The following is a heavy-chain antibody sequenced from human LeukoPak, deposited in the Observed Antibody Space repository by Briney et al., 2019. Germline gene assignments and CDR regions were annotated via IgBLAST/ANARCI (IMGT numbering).Heavy chain of an antibody. Sequence: SETLSLTCAVSGGSISSGGYSWSWIRQPPGKGLEWIGYIYHSGSTYYNPSLKSRVTISVDTSKNQFSLKLSSVTAADTAVYYCAREWVVKNGEWDYFDYWGQGTLVTVSS. CDR1: GGSISSGGYS. J-gene: IGHJ4*02. CDR2: IYHSGST. V-gene: IGHV4-30-2*01. D-gene: IGHD3-10*01. CDR3: AREWVVKNGEWDYFDY.